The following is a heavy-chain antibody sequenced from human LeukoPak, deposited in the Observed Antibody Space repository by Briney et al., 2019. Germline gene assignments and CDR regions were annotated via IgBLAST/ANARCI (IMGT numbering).Heavy chain of an antibody. CDR3: AKEGKYYYDSSGYITDFDY. D-gene: IGHD3-22*01. V-gene: IGHV3-23*01. CDR2: ISGSGGST. J-gene: IGHJ4*02. CDR1: GFTFSSYA. Sequence: GGSLRLYCAASGFTFSSYAMSWVRQAPGKGLEWVSAISGSGGSTYYADSVKGRFTISRDNSKNTLYLQMNSPRAEDTAVYYCAKEGKYYYDSSGYITDFDYWGQGTLVTVSS.